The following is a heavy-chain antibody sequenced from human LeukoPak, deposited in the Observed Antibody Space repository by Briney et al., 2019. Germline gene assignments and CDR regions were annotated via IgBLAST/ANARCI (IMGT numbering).Heavy chain of an antibody. CDR1: GGSISSGDYY. J-gene: IGHJ3*02. V-gene: IGHV4-30-4*01. D-gene: IGHD4-17*01. CDR3: ARDLVTVTKGFDI. CDR2: IYYSGST. Sequence: NPSQTLSLTCTVSGGSISSGDYYWSWIRQPPGKGLEWIGYIYYSGSTYYNPSLKSRVTISIDTSKNHFSLKLSSVTAADTAVYYCARDLVTVTKGFDIWGQGTMVSVSS.